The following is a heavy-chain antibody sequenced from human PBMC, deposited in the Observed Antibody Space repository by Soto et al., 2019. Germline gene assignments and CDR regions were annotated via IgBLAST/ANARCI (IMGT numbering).Heavy chain of an antibody. CDR2: IYYSGST. CDR1: GGSVGSGSYY. CDR3: ASKSPGRYYGMDV. Sequence: LSLTCTVSGGSVGSGSYYWSWIRQPPGKGLEWIGYIYYSGSTNYNPSLKSRVTISVDTSKNQFSLKLSSVTAADTAVYYCASKSPGRYYGMDVWGQGTTVTVSS. J-gene: IGHJ6*02. V-gene: IGHV4-61*01.